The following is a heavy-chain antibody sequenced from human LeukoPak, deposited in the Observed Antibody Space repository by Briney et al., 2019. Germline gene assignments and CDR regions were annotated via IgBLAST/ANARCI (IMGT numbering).Heavy chain of an antibody. V-gene: IGHV1-18*01. CDR3: ARKGVGALMLDY. CDR1: GYTFIRYG. CDR2: ISPYNLNT. J-gene: IGHJ4*02. D-gene: IGHD1-26*01. Sequence: ASVKVSCKASGYTFIRYGISWVRQAPGQGLEWMGWISPYNLNTNYAQKLQGRVTMTTDTSTSTVYMELSSLRSEDTAVYYCARKGVGALMLDYWVQGTLVNVSS.